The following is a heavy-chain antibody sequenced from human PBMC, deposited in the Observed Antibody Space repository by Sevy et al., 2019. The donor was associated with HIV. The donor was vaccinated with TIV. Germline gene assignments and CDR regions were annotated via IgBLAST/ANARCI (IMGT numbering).Heavy chain of an antibody. CDR2: MSYDGTNK. J-gene: IGHJ4*02. CDR1: GFTFSAYG. D-gene: IGHD4-17*01. V-gene: IGHV3-30*18. Sequence: GGSLRLSCAASGFTFSAYGMHWVRQAPGKGLEWVAVMSYDGTNKYYGDSVKGRFTISRDNSKNTLYLQMDSVRPEDTAVYYCAKEDYGGNLPNYFASWGQGTRVTVSS. CDR3: AKEDYGGNLPNYFAS.